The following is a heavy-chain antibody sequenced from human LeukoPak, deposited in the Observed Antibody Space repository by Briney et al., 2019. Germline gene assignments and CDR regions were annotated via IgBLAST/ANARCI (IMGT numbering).Heavy chain of an antibody. D-gene: IGHD2-2*01. V-gene: IGHV3-66*02. CDR3: ARADMVPAGLYYYYMDV. J-gene: IGHJ6*03. CDR2: IYSGGST. CDR1: GFTVSSNY. Sequence: GGSLRLSCAASGFTVSSNYMSWVRQAPGKGLEWVSVIYSGGSTYYADSVKGRFTISRDNSKSTLYLQMTSLRAEDTAVYYCARADMVPAGLYYYYMDVWGKATTVTVSS.